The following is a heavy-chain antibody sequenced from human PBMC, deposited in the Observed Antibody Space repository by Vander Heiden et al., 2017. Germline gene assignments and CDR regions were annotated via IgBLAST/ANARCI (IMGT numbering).Heavy chain of an antibody. D-gene: IGHD2-15*01. Sequence: QVTLKESGPVLVKPTETLTLTCTVSGFSLNNARMGVSWIRQPPGKALEWLAHILSNDEKSYITSLKSRLTISKDTSKSQVVLTMTNMDPVDTATYYCARITNCSGGSCYSGAFDYWGQGTLVTVSS. V-gene: IGHV2-26*01. CDR2: ILSNDEK. CDR1: GFSLNNARMG. CDR3: ARITNCSGGSCYSGAFDY. J-gene: IGHJ4*02.